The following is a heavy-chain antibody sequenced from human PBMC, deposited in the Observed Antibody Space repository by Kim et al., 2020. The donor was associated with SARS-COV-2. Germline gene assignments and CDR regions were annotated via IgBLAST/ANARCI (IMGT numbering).Heavy chain of an antibody. Sequence: YGDAVKGRDTISRDNAKNSLCLQMNSLGAEDTSVYYCAAPRRDGYNSDDWGQGTLVTGSS. CDR3: AAPRRDGYNSDD. J-gene: IGHJ4*02. D-gene: IGHD5-12*01. V-gene: IGHV3-21*01.